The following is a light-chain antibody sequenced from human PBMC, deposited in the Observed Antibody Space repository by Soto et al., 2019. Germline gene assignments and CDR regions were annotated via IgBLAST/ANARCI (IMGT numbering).Light chain of an antibody. CDR2: GHS. Sequence: QSVLTQPPSVSGAPGQRVTISCTGSSSNIGAGYDVHWFQQLPGTAPKLLIYGHSNRPSGVPDRFSGSKSGTSASLAITGLQAEDEADYYCQSYDGRLSGWVFGGGTKLPVL. J-gene: IGLJ3*02. CDR1: SSNIGAGYD. V-gene: IGLV1-40*01. CDR3: QSYDGRLSGWV.